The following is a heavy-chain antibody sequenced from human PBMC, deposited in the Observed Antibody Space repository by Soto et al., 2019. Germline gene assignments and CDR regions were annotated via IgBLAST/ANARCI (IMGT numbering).Heavy chain of an antibody. V-gene: IGHV3-30*02. Sequence: GGSLTLSCVGSGFIFSNNGIHLVRQTPGKGLEWVAFMSYDGSDTFYADSVKGRFTISRDNSKNTLFLQMSNLRAEDTAMYYCTIVRVADSALDHWGQGTLVTVSS. CDR3: TIVRVADSALDH. CDR2: MSYDGSDT. CDR1: GFIFSNNG. J-gene: IGHJ4*02. D-gene: IGHD3-10*02.